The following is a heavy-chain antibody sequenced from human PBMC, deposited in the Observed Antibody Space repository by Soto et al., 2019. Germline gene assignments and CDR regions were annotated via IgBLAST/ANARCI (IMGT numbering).Heavy chain of an antibody. D-gene: IGHD6-13*01. CDR1: GYTFTGYY. CDR3: ARDRSRQQPVRHNWFDP. V-gene: IGHV1-2*02. J-gene: IGHJ5*02. Sequence: ASVKVSCKASGYTFTGYYMHWVRQAPGQGLEWMGWINPNSGGTNYAQKFQGRVTMTRDTSISTAYMELSRLRSDDTAVYYCARDRSRQQPVRHNWFDPWGQGTLVTVYS. CDR2: INPNSGGT.